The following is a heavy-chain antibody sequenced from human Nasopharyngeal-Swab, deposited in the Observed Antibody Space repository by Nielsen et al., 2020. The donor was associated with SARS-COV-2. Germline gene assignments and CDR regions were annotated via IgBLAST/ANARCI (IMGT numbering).Heavy chain of an antibody. CDR1: GYIFTSYD. CDR2: IGAYNGNT. D-gene: IGHD3-3*01. J-gene: IGHJ4*02. CDR3: ARHGVAEDY. Sequence: ASVKVSCKASGYIFTSYDISWVRQARGQGLEWMGWIGAYNGNTNYAQKFQDRVTMTTDTSTSTVYMGLRSLRSDDTAVYYCARHGVAEDYWGQGTLVTVSS. V-gene: IGHV1-18*01.